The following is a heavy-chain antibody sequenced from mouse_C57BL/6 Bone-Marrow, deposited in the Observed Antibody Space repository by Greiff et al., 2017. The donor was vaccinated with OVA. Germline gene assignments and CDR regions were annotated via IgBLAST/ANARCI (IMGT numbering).Heavy chain of an antibody. Sequence: VQLKESGAELVKPGASVKLSCTASGFNIKDYYMHWVKQRTEQGLEWIGRIDPEDGETKYAPKFQGKATITADTSSNTAYLQLSSLTSEDTAVYYCARWGPVVPLHWYFDVGGTGTTVPVSS. J-gene: IGHJ1*03. V-gene: IGHV14-2*01. CDR1: GFNIKDYY. CDR2: IDPEDGET. CDR3: ARWGPVVPLHWYFDV. D-gene: IGHD1-1*01.